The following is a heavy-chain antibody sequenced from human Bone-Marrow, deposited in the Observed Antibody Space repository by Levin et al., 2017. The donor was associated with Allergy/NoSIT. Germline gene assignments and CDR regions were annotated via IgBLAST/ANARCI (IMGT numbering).Heavy chain of an antibody. Sequence: QTLSLTCTFSGFSLNTSGMCVSWIRQPPGKALEWLALIDWDDDKYYSTSLKSRLTISKDSSKTQVVLTMTNMDPVDTPPYYCARAAKDSTGYRAFDSWGEGTVVTVSS. CDR1: GFSLNTSGMC. D-gene: IGHD6-19*01. V-gene: IGHV2-70*01. CDR2: IDWDDDK. J-gene: IGHJ3*02. CDR3: ARAAKDSTGYRAFDS.